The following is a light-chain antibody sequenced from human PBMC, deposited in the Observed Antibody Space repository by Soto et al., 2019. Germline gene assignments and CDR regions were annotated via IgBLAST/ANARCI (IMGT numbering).Light chain of an antibody. J-gene: IGLJ1*01. Sequence: QSALTQPPSASGSPGQSVAISCTGTTVDIGGYDYVSWYQQHPGKASKLMIYEVNKRPSGVPDRFSGSKSGNTASLTVSGLQAEDEADYYCSSHGGNSPYVFGTGTKLTVL. CDR3: SSHGGNSPYV. CDR1: TVDIGGYDY. CDR2: EVN. V-gene: IGLV2-8*01.